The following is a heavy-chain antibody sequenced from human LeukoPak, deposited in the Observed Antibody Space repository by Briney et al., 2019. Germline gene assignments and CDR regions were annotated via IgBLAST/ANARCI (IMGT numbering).Heavy chain of an antibody. CDR3: VKEGIAAGS. CDR1: GYTFTGYS. J-gene: IGHJ4*02. CDR2: INPNSGGT. Sequence: ASVTVSCKASGYTFTGYSMHWVRQAPGQGLEWMGWINPNSGGTNYVPKFQGRVTMTRDTSISTAYMELSSLRSDDTAVYYCVKEGIAAGSWGQGTLVIVSS. V-gene: IGHV1-2*02. D-gene: IGHD6-13*01.